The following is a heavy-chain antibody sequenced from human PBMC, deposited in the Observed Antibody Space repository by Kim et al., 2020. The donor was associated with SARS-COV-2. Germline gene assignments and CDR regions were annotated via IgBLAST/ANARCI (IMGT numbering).Heavy chain of an antibody. J-gene: IGHJ4*02. D-gene: IGHD3-10*01. CDR1: GGSISSSSYY. V-gene: IGHV4-39*01. CDR3: ARQKGDPLWFGEPRGYFDY. Sequence: SETLSLTCTVSGGSISSSSYYWGWIRQPPGKGLEWIGSIYYSGSTYYNPSLKSRVTISVDTSKNQFSLKLSSVTAADTAVYYCARQKGDPLWFGEPRGYFDYWGQGTLVTVSS. CDR2: IYYSGST.